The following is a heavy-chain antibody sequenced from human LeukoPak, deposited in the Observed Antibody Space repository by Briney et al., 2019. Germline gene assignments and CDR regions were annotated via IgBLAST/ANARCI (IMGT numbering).Heavy chain of an antibody. CDR3: ATDTPIPVPPRIAAAGTPFDN. CDR2: IKSKRDGGTT. J-gene: IGHJ4*02. V-gene: IGHV3-15*01. Sequence: GGSLRLSCVASGFTFKNAWMTWVRQAPGKGLEWVGRIKSKRDGGTTDYTAPVKGRFTISRDDSKNTLYLQMNSLKIEDTAVYYCATDTPIPVPPRIAAAGTPFDNWGQGTLVTVSS. D-gene: IGHD6-13*01. CDR1: GFTFKNAW.